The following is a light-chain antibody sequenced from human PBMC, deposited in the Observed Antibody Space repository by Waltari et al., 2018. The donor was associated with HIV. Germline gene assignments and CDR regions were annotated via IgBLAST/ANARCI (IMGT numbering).Light chain of an antibody. J-gene: IGKJ1*01. V-gene: IGKV4-1*01. Sequence: DIVMTQSPDSLAVSLGERDTINCKSSQSVLYSSNNKNYLAWYQQKPGQPPKLLIYWASTRESGVPDRFSGSGSWTDFTLPISSLQAEDVAVYYFQQYYSTPRTFGQGTKVEIK. CDR2: WAS. CDR3: QQYYSTPRT. CDR1: QSVLYSSNNKNY.